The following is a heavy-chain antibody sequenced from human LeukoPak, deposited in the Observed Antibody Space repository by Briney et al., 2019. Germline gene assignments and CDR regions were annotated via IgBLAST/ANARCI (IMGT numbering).Heavy chain of an antibody. CDR1: GFTFSSYA. CDR2: ISGSGGST. CDR3: AKDGGVVVAAAAWDWYFDL. Sequence: GGSLRLSCAASGFTFSSYAMSWVRQAPGKGLEWVSAISGSGGSTYYADSVKGRFTISRDNSKNTLYLQMNSLRAEDTAVYYCAKDGGVVVAAAAWDWYFDLWGRGTLVTVPS. J-gene: IGHJ2*01. D-gene: IGHD2-15*01. V-gene: IGHV3-23*01.